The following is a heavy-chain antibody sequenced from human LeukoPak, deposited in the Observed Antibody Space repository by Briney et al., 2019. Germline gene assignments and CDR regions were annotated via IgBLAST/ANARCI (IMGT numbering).Heavy chain of an antibody. CDR3: ARDVVVVVAADSNFDY. Sequence: GGSLRLSCAASGFTFDDYGMTWVRQAPGKGLEWVSGINWNGVSTGYADSVKGRFTISRDSAKNSLYLQMNSLRAVDTAVYYCARDVVVVVAADSNFDYWGQGTLVTVSS. CDR1: GFTFDDYG. CDR2: INWNGVST. V-gene: IGHV3-20*04. J-gene: IGHJ4*02. D-gene: IGHD2-15*01.